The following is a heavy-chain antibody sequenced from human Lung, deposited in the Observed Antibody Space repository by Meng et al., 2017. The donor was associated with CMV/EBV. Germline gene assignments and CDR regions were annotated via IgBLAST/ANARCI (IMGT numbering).Heavy chain of an antibody. D-gene: IGHD1-20*01. Sequence: GFRLSDYYLSWIRQAPGKGLEWISHISNSGNTISYGDSVKGRFTISRDNAKNSLFLHMISLRVEDTAVYYCATTIIDNWNDEDRFDSWGQGTLVTVSS. CDR2: ISNSGNTI. V-gene: IGHV3-11*01. CDR1: GFRLSDYY. J-gene: IGHJ4*02. CDR3: ATTIIDNWNDEDRFDS.